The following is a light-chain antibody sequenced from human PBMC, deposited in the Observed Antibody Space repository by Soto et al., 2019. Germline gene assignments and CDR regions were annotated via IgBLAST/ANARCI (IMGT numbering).Light chain of an antibody. V-gene: IGLV2-14*03. CDR3: NSYTSSSTYV. Sequence: QSALTQPASVSGSPGQSITISCTGTSSDVGAYNYVSWYQQHPGKAPKLMIFGVSNRPSGVSNRFSGSKSGNTASLTISGLQPEDEADYFCNSYTSSSTYVFGTGTKVTVL. J-gene: IGLJ1*01. CDR2: GVS. CDR1: SSDVGAYNY.